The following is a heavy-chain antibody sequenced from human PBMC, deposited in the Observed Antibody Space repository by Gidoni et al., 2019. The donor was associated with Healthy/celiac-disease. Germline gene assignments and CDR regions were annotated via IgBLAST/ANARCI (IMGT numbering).Heavy chain of an antibody. V-gene: IGHV3-23*01. CDR3: AKSREARIGETRPFDY. CDR1: GFTFSSYA. Sequence: EVQLLESGGGLVQPGGSLRLSCSASGFTFSSYAMSWVRQAPGKGLEWVSAISGSGGSTYYADSVKGRFTISRDNSKNTLYLQMNSLRAEDTAVYYCAKSREARIGETRPFDYWGQGTLVTVSS. J-gene: IGHJ4*02. CDR2: ISGSGGST. D-gene: IGHD3-3*01.